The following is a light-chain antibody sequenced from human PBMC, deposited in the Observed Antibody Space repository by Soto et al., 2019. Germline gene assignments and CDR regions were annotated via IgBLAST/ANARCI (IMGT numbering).Light chain of an antibody. CDR3: QQRSNWPPIT. V-gene: IGKV3-11*01. J-gene: IGKJ5*01. CDR1: HSVSRTY. CDR2: GAS. Sequence: EIVLTQSPGTLSLSPGERATLSCRSSHSVSRTYLAWYQQKPGQAPRLLMYGASDRATGTPGRFSGSGSGTDFTLTISSLEPEDAAVYYCQQRSNWPPITFGQGTRLEIK.